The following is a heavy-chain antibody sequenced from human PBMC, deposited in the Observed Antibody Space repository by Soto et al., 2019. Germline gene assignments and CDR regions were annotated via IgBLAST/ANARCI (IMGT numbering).Heavy chain of an antibody. CDR1: GGSISNKTYY. J-gene: IGHJ4*02. Sequence: SETLSLTCTVSGGSISNKTYYWSWIRQPPGKRLEWIGYVYYSGTTNYNPSLKSRVTISVDLSKNQFSLRLSSVTTADTALYYCARTTAVPNTLRSRYFFDYWGQGTLVTVSS. CDR3: ARTTAVPNTLRSRYFFDY. D-gene: IGHD4-17*01. CDR2: VYYSGTT. V-gene: IGHV4-61*01.